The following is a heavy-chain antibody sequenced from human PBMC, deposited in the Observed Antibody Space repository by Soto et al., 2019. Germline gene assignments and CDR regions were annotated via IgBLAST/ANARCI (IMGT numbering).Heavy chain of an antibody. CDR1: GGSISSYY. CDR2: IYYSGST. Sequence: KPSETLSLTCTVSGGSISSYYWSWIRQPPGKGLEWIGYIYYSGSTNYNPSLKSRVTISVDTSKNQFSLKLSSVTAADTAVYYCARGWSIAAANWFDPWGQGTLVTVSS. V-gene: IGHV4-59*01. J-gene: IGHJ5*02. D-gene: IGHD6-13*01. CDR3: ARGWSIAAANWFDP.